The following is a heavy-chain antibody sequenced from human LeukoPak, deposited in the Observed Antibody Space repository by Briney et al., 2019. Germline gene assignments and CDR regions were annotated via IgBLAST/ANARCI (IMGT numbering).Heavy chain of an antibody. CDR1: GFTVSGNY. J-gene: IGHJ3*02. CDR2: IYSGGST. V-gene: IGHV3-53*01. Sequence: GGSLRLSCAASGFTVSGNYMSWVRQAPGKGLEWVSVIYSGGSTYYADSVKGRFTISRDNSKNTLYLQMNSLRAEDTAVYYCARDSGNYLDAFDIWGQGTMVTVSS. D-gene: IGHD1-7*01. CDR3: ARDSGNYLDAFDI.